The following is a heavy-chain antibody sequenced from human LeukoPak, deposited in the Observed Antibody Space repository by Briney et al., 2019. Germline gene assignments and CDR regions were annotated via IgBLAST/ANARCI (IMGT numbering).Heavy chain of an antibody. CDR2: ISANSDHI. D-gene: IGHD3-9*01. Sequence: GGSLRLSCEASGFPFRNYNMNWVRQSPGEGLEWVASISANSDHILHSDSAKGRFTVSRENARDSLYLEMHSLRAEDTAIYYCARVPLDIILLYYMDVWGKGTPVTVSS. V-gene: IGHV3-21*01. CDR1: GFPFRNYN. J-gene: IGHJ6*03. CDR3: ARVPLDIILLYYMDV.